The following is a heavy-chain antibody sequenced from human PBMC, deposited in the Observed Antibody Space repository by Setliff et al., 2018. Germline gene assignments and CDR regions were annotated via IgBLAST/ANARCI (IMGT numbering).Heavy chain of an antibody. J-gene: IGHJ4*02. CDR2: ISAGGGST. V-gene: IGHV3-48*03. CDR3: ARTAGSSSASGFDY. Sequence: GGSLRLSCAASGFSLGAYEFNWVRQAPGKGLEWVSYISAGGGSTYSADSVKGRFTISRDNAKDSLYLQMNSLRAEDTAVYYCARTAGSSSASGFDYWGQGTLVTVSS. CDR1: GFSLGAYE. D-gene: IGHD2-15*01.